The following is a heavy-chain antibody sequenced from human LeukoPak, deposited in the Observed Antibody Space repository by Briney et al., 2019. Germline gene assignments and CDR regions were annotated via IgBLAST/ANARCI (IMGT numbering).Heavy chain of an antibody. CDR2: ISSSGSTI. CDR1: GFTFSSYE. V-gene: IGHV3-48*03. J-gene: IGHJ3*02. D-gene: IGHD3-10*01. Sequence: GGSLRLSCAASGFTFSSYEMNWVRQAPGKGLEWVSYISSSGSTIYYADSVKGRFTISRDDAKNSLYLQMNSLRAEDTAVYYCARAFWSSAFDIWGQGTMVTVSS. CDR3: ARAFWSSAFDI.